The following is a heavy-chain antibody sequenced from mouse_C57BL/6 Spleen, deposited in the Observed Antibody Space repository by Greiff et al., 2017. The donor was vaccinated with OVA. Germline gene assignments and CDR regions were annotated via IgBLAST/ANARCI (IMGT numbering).Heavy chain of an antibody. CDR2: IYPSDSET. Sequence: VQLQQSGAELVRPGSSVKLSCKASGYTFTSYWMDWVKQRPGQGLEWIGNIYPSDSETHYNQKFKDKATLTVDKSSSTAYMQLSSLTSEDSAVYYCARVGGIPARFAYWGQGTLVTVSA. V-gene: IGHV1-61*01. CDR3: ARVGGIPARFAY. D-gene: IGHD5-1-1*01. J-gene: IGHJ3*01. CDR1: GYTFTSYW.